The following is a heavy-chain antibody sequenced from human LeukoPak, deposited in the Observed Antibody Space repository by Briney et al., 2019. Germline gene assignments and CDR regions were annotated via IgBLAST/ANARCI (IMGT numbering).Heavy chain of an antibody. CDR3: TTETTYYYGSGVDY. D-gene: IGHD3-10*01. Sequence: GGSLRLSCAASGFTFSNAWMSWVRQAPGKGLEWVGRIKSKTDGGTTDYAAPVKGRFTISRDDSKNTLYLQMNSLKTEDTAVYYCTTETTYYYGSGVDYWGQGTLVTVSS. CDR1: GFTFSNAW. CDR2: IKSKTDGGTT. J-gene: IGHJ4*02. V-gene: IGHV3-15*01.